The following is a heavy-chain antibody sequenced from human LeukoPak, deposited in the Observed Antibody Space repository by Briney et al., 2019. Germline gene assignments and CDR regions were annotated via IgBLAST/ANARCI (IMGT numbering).Heavy chain of an antibody. CDR1: GGSISSSSYY. D-gene: IGHD4-17*01. CDR2: IYYSGST. CDR3: ARDSTAYGDYVYYYYYGMDV. V-gene: IGHV4-39*07. Sequence: SETLSLTCTVPGGSISSSSYYWGWIRQPPGKGLEWIGSIYYSGSTYYNPSLKSRVAISVDTSKNQFSLKLSSVTAADTAVYYCARDSTAYGDYVYYYYYGMDVWGQGTTVTVSS. J-gene: IGHJ6*02.